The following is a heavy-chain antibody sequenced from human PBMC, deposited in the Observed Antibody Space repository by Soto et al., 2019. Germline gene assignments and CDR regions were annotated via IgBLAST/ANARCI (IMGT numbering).Heavy chain of an antibody. V-gene: IGHV2-5*01. Sequence: QITLKESGPTLVKPTQTLTLTCTFSGFSLTTSGVSVGWIRQPPGKALEWLASIYWNDDKRYSPSLKSRLTLTMDNSKKQVVLTMTNMDPVDTATYYCAYRVGSRGSFDYWGQGTLVTVSS. CDR2: IYWNDDK. D-gene: IGHD6-25*01. CDR1: GFSLTTSGVS. CDR3: AYRVGSRGSFDY. J-gene: IGHJ4*02.